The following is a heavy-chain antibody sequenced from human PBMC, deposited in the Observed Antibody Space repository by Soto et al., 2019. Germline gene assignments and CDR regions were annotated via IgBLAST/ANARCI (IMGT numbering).Heavy chain of an antibody. Sequence: EVQLVESGGGLVQPGGSLRLSCAASGFTFSSYDMHWVRQATGKGLEWVSAIGTAGDTYYPGSVKGRFTISRENAKNSLYLQMNRLRAGDTAVDYCARGFRACYDLWSGYLRPIDYWGQGTLVTVSS. D-gene: IGHD3-3*01. CDR2: IGTAGDT. J-gene: IGHJ4*02. CDR1: GFTFSSYD. V-gene: IGHV3-13*01. CDR3: ARGFRACYDLWSGYLRPIDY.